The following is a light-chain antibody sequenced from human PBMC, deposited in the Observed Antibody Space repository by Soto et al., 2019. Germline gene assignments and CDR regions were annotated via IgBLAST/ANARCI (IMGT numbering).Light chain of an antibody. CDR1: QGISTG. Sequence: DIQMTQSPSSVSASVGDRVTITCRARQGISTGLVWYQQKPGKAPKLLIYAASSLQNGFPSRFSGSGSGTDFTLTISSLQPEDSATYYCQQANSFPLTFGGGTKVEIK. CDR3: QQANSFPLT. V-gene: IGKV1-12*01. J-gene: IGKJ4*01. CDR2: AAS.